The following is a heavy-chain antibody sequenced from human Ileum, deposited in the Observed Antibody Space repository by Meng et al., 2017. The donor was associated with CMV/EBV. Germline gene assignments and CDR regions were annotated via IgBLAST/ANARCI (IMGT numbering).Heavy chain of an antibody. D-gene: IGHD1-26*01. Sequence: GFTFSNYSMSWVRQAPGKGLEWVSSISRSSTYIYYADSVRGRFTISRDNAKNSLYLQMNSLRVEDTAIYYCAKDWEVGDSSMDPFDYWGQGTLVTVSS. CDR1: GFTFSNYS. CDR3: AKDWEVGDSSMDPFDY. V-gene: IGHV3-21*01. J-gene: IGHJ4*02. CDR2: ISRSSTYI.